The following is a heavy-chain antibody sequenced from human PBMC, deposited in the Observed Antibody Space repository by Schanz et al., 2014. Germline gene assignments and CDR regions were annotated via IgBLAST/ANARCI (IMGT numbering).Heavy chain of an antibody. D-gene: IGHD5-12*01. CDR3: ARGGGPEDVFDI. J-gene: IGHJ3*02. CDR1: GYTFSTYP. V-gene: IGHV1-69*09. Sequence: QVQLIQSGAEVKKPGASVKVSCTASGYTFSTYPINWLRQAPGQGLEWMGRIIPIHGIVNYAQRFQDRVRITADKSTSTAYMELSSLRSDDTAVYYCARGGGPEDVFDIWGQGTMVTVSS. CDR2: IIPIHGIV.